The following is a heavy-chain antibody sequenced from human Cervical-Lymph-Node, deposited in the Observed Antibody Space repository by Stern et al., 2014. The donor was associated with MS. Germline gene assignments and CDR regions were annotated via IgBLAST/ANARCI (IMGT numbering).Heavy chain of an antibody. CDR2: IIPIFETA. Sequence: VHLVESGAEVKKPGSSMKVSCKASGGTFSSDAIGWVRKAPGQGLEWMGGIIPIFETANYAQKFQGRVTITADQSTKTAYLELSSLTSGDTAMYFCASGTRSSWYFDFWGQGTLVTVST. CDR3: ASGTRSSWYFDF. V-gene: IGHV1-69*01. D-gene: IGHD6-13*01. CDR1: GGTFSSDA. J-gene: IGHJ4*02.